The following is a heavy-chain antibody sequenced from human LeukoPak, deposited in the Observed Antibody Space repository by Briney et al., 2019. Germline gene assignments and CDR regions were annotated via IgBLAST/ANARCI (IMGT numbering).Heavy chain of an antibody. CDR2: ISGSGDRT. J-gene: IGHJ4*02. D-gene: IGHD1-7*01. CDR1: GFTFSSYA. CDR3: AQASGTTLTYEDY. Sequence: GGSLRLSCAASGFTFSSYAMNWVRQAPRKGLEWVSAISGSGDRTYYADSVKGRFTISRDNSRNTLYLQMNSLRAEDTALYYCAQASGTTLTYEDYWGQGTLVTVSS. V-gene: IGHV3-23*01.